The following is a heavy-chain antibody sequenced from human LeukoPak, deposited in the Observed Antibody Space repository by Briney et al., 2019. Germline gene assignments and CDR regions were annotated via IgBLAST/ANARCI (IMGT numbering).Heavy chain of an antibody. CDR3: AKDMRFRSTSYGEFDF. CDR2: ISGDGGST. J-gene: IGHJ4*02. CDR1: GFSFDDYV. Sequence: GGSLRLSCAASGFSFDDYVLHWVRQAPGKGLEWVSLISGDGGSTIYTDSVKGRFTISRDNSKNSLYLQMNSLRTEDTALYYCAKDMRFRSTSYGEFDFWDQGTLVTVSS. D-gene: IGHD2-2*01. V-gene: IGHV3-43*02.